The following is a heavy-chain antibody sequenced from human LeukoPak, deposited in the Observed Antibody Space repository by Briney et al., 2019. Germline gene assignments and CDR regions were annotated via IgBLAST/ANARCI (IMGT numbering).Heavy chain of an antibody. CDR3: ARDGIRKYRVLLWFGETYRGAFDI. D-gene: IGHD3-10*01. CDR2: TYYRSKWYN. CDR1: GDSVSSNSAA. J-gene: IGHJ3*02. V-gene: IGHV6-1*01. Sequence: SQTLSLTCAISGDSVSSNSAAWNWIRQSPSRGLEWLGRTYYRSKWYNDYAVSVKSRITINPDTSKSQFSLQLNSVTPEDTAVYYCARDGIRKYRVLLWFGETYRGAFDIWGQGTMVTVSS.